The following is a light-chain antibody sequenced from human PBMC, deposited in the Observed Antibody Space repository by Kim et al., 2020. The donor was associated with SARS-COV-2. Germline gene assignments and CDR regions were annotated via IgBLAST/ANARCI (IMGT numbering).Light chain of an antibody. V-gene: IGKV1-39*01. J-gene: IGKJ4*01. CDR2: AAS. CDR3: QQNHNDQLLT. CDR1: QSISTY. Sequence: DIQMTQSPSSLAASVGDRVTIACRAGQSISTYLHWYQQKPGKAPKLLIYAASTLQSGVPSGFSGSGSGTDFTLTISSLQPEDFATYYYQQNHNDQLLTFGGGTKVDIK.